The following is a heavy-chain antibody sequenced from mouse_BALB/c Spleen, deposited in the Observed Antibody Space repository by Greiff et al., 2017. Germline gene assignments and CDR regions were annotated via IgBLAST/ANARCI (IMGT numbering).Heavy chain of an antibody. V-gene: IGHV1-54*01. CDR3: ARYPLDYAMDD. J-gene: IGHJ4*01. Sequence: VQLVESGAELVRPGTSVKVSCKASGYAFTNYLIEWVKQRPGQGLEWIGVINPGSGGTNYNEKFKGKATLTADKSSSTAYMQLSSLTSDDSAVYFCARYPLDYAMDDWGQGTSVTVSS. CDR2: INPGSGGT. CDR1: GYAFTNYL.